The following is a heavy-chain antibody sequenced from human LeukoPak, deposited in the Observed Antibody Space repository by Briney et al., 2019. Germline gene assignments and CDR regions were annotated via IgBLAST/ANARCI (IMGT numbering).Heavy chain of an antibody. J-gene: IGHJ4*02. CDR3: AREDSSGWGVFDY. V-gene: IGHV3-30*07. Sequence: GGSLRLSCAASGFTFRSYAMHWVRQAPGKGLEWVAVISYDGGNKYYADSVRGRFTVSRDNSKNTLYLQMNSLRAEDTAVYYCAREDSSGWGVFDYWGQGTLVTVSS. CDR2: ISYDGGNK. CDR1: GFTFRSYA. D-gene: IGHD6-19*01.